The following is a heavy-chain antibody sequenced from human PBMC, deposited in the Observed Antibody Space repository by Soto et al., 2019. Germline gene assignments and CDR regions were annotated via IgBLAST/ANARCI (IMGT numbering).Heavy chain of an antibody. Sequence: QLQLQESGPGLVKPSETLSLTCTVSGGSISSSSYYWGWIRQPPGKGLEWIGSIYYSGSTYYNPSLKSRVTISVDTSKNQFSLKLSSVTAADTAVYYCARRSGGYGSNRYYGMDVWGQGTTVTVSS. J-gene: IGHJ6*02. CDR3: ARRSGGYGSNRYYGMDV. D-gene: IGHD5-12*01. V-gene: IGHV4-39*01. CDR2: IYYSGST. CDR1: GGSISSSSYY.